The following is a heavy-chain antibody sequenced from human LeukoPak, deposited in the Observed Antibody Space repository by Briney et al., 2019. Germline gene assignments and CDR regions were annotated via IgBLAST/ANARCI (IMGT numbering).Heavy chain of an antibody. V-gene: IGHV1-69*05. Sequence: WASVKVSCKASGGTFSSYAISWVRQAPGQGLEWMGGIIPIFGTANYAQKFQGRVTITTDETTNTAYMELSSLRSEDTAVYYCARDREDIVVVPAAKGGYYYYYMDVWGKGTTVTVSS. CDR1: GGTFSSYA. J-gene: IGHJ6*03. D-gene: IGHD2-2*01. CDR2: IIPIFGTA. CDR3: ARDREDIVVVPAAKGGYYYYYMDV.